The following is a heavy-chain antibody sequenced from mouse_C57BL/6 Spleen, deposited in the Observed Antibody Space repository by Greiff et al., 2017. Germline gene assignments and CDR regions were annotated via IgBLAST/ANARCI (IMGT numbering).Heavy chain of an antibody. J-gene: IGHJ3*01. Sequence: EVQLVESGGGLVQPKGSLKLSCAASGFTFNTYAMHWVRQAPGKGLEWVARIRSKSSNYATSYADSEKDRFTISRDDSQSMLYLQMINLKTEDTAMYDCVRESFSTMVTTGAAWFAYWGQGTLVTVSA. CDR3: VRESFSTMVTTGAAWFAY. CDR1: GFTFNTYA. CDR2: IRSKSSNYAT. D-gene: IGHD2-2*01. V-gene: IGHV10-3*01.